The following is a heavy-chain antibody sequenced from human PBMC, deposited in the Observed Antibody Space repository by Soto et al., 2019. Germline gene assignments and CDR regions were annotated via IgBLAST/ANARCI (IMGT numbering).Heavy chain of an antibody. Sequence: PSETLSLTCTVSGGSISSYYWSWIRQPPGMGLEWIGYIYYSGITNYNPSLKSRVTISVDTSKNQFSLKLSSVTAADTAVYYCGGNVLVSCYGIDVWGQGTTVTVSS. J-gene: IGHJ6*02. D-gene: IGHD2-2*01. CDR2: IYYSGIT. V-gene: IGHV4-59*01. CDR1: GGSISSYY. CDR3: GGNVLVSCYGIDV.